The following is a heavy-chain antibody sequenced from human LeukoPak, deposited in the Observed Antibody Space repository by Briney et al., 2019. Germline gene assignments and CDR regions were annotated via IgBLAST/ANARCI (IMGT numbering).Heavy chain of an antibody. J-gene: IGHJ5*02. CDR2: IYYSGST. Sequence: PSETLSLTCTVSGGSISSKYWSWIRQPPGKGLEWIGYIYYSGSTNYNPSLKSRVTISVDTSKNQFSLKLSSVTAADTAVYYCARAVTSSPWRSWFDPWGQGTLVTVSS. CDR1: GGSISSKY. V-gene: IGHV4-59*01. D-gene: IGHD1-1*01. CDR3: ARAVTSSPWRSWFDP.